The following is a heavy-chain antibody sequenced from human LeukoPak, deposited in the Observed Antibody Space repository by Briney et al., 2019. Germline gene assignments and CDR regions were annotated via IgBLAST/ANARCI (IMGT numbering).Heavy chain of an antibody. CDR3: ARDTYSSGWRYFDY. CDR1: GFTVSSNY. J-gene: IGHJ4*02. V-gene: IGHV3-66*01. CDR2: IYSGGST. Sequence: GGSLRLSCAVSGFTVSSNYMSWVRQAPGKGLEWVSVIYSGGSTYYADSVKGRFTISRDNAKNSLYLQMNSLRAEDTAVYYCARDTYSSGWRYFDYWGQGTLVTVSS. D-gene: IGHD6-19*01.